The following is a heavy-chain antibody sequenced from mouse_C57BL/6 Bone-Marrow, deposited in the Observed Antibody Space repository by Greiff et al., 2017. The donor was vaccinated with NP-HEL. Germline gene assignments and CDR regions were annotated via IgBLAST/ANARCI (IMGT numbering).Heavy chain of an antibody. V-gene: IGHV7-3*01. J-gene: IGHJ1*03. Sequence: EVQRVESGGGLVQPGGSLSLSCAASGFTFTDYYMSWVRQPPGTALEWLGFIRNKANGYTTEYSASVKGRFTISRDTSQSILYLQMNALRAEDSATYYCARSPYYYGSSYSYWYFDVWGTGTTVTVSS. CDR2: IRNKANGYTT. CDR1: GFTFTDYY. D-gene: IGHD1-1*01. CDR3: ARSPYYYGSSYSYWYFDV.